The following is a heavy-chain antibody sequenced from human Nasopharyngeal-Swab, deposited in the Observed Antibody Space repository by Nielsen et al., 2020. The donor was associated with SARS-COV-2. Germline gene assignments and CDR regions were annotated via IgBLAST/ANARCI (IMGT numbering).Heavy chain of an antibody. D-gene: IGHD4-23*01. CDR1: GFTFRNYG. CDR2: ISYGGSNK. V-gene: IGHV3-30*18. CDR3: AKDLGVESPLWFDY. J-gene: IGHJ4*02. Sequence: GGSLRLSCAASGFTFRNYGMHWVRQAPGKGLEWVAVISYGGSNKYYAYSVKGRFTISRDDSKNTMDLQMNSLRVEDTAIYYCAKDLGVESPLWFDYWGQGTLLTVS.